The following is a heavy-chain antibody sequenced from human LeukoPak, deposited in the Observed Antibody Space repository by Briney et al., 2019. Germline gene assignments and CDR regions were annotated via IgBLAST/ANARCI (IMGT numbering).Heavy chain of an antibody. CDR2: INPNSGGT. CDR1: GYTFTGYY. V-gene: IGHV1-2*02. CDR3: ARGGDYYDSSGYYYYYYYMDV. D-gene: IGHD3-22*01. J-gene: IGHJ6*03. Sequence: ASVKVSCKASGYTFTGYYMHWVRQAPGQGLEWMGWINPNSGGTNYAQKFQGRVTMTRDTSISTAYMELSRLRSDDTAVYYCARGGDYYDSSGYYYYYYYMDVWGKGTTVTVSS.